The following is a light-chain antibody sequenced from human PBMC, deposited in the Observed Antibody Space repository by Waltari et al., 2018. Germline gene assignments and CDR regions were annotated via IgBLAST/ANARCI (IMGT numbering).Light chain of an antibody. Sequence: VLTQEPSVTVSPGGTVTLTCASTTGVVPTRYSPNCFQQKPGQSPTTLIYDTDKRHPWTPARFSGSLLGGKAALTLSNVQPEDEADYYCSLYYGDARWVFGGGTKLTVL. V-gene: IGLV7-43*01. CDR1: TGVVPTRYS. CDR2: DTD. J-gene: IGLJ3*02. CDR3: SLYYGDARWV.